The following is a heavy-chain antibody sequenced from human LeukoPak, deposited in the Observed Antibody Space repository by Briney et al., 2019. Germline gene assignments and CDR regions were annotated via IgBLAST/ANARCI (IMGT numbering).Heavy chain of an antibody. CDR3: AGLLNGGASHWFDP. CDR2: IYHSGST. CDR1: GASISNTGYY. V-gene: IGHV4-39*01. J-gene: IGHJ5*02. D-gene: IGHD7-27*01. Sequence: SETLSLTCTVSGASISNTGYYWGWIRQPPGKGLEWIGNIYHSGSTYYSPSLKSRVTLSVGTSKNQFSLKLSAVTAADTAGYYRAGLLNGGASHWFDPWGQGTLVTVSS.